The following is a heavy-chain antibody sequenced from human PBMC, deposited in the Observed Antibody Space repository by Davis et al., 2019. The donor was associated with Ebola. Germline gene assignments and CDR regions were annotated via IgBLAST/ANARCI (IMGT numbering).Heavy chain of an antibody. Sequence: GASLKISCKASGYTFTNYWIGWVRQMPGKGLEWMGIIYPGGSDTIYSPSFEGHVTIPADNSVNTAYLQWNSLKASDTAMYYCARGRTGDDAFDIWGQGTMVTVSS. V-gene: IGHV5-51*01. CDR2: IYPGGSDT. CDR1: GYTFTNYW. D-gene: IGHD7-27*01. J-gene: IGHJ3*02. CDR3: ARGRTGDDAFDI.